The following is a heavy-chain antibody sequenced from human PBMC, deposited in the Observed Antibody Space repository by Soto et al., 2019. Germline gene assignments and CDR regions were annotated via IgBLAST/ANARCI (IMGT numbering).Heavy chain of an antibody. CDR2: ISHSGST. CDR1: GGSFSGYY. V-gene: IGHV4-34*01. J-gene: IGHJ4*02. D-gene: IGHD3-10*01. CDR3: ARGSCSCYGSGSFVV. Sequence: QVQLQQWGAGLLKPSETLSLTCAVYGGSFSGYYWSWIRQPPGKGLEWIGEISHSGSTNYNPPLKLRVTRHVDTSQNHYPRKLGSVTAADTAVYYRARGSCSCYGSGSFVVWGQGTLVTVSS.